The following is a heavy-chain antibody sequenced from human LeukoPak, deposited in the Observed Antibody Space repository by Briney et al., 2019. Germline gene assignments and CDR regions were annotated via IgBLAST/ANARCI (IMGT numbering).Heavy chain of an antibody. V-gene: IGHV4-61*02. CDR3: ARVIRLSSSSWYNYYYYMDV. Sequence: SQTLSLTCTVSGGSISSGSYYWSWIRQPAGKGLEWIGRIYTSGSTNYNPSLKSRVTISVDTSKNQFSLKLSSVTAAGTAVYYCARVIRLSSSSWYNYYYYMDVWGKGTTVTVSS. CDR1: GGSISSGSYY. J-gene: IGHJ6*03. D-gene: IGHD6-13*01. CDR2: IYTSGST.